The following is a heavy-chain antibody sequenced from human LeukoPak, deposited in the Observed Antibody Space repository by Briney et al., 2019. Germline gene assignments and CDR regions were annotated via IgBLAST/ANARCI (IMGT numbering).Heavy chain of an antibody. D-gene: IGHD6-13*01. Sequence: VASVKVSCKASGGTFSSYAISWVRQAPGQGLEWMGRIIPIFGTANYAQKFQGRVTITTDESTSTAYMELSSLRSEDTAVYYCARDMDSSSWYGFYFQHWGQGTLVTVSS. J-gene: IGHJ1*01. CDR2: IIPIFGTA. CDR3: ARDMDSSSWYGFYFQH. CDR1: GGTFSSYA. V-gene: IGHV1-69*05.